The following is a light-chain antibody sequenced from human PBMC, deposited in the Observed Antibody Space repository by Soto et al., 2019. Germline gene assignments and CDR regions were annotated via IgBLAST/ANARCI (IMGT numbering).Light chain of an antibody. CDR2: GAS. J-gene: IGKJ4*01. CDR1: QAILTY. V-gene: IGKV1-39*01. Sequence: IHVTQSPSSLSAAVGDRVTITCRASQAILTYLNWLQQKAGKAPEVLIYGASGLRSGVPSRFTGSGSATDFTLTITSLQREDAGTDFCQQTFSPDVTFGGGTKV. CDR3: QQTFSPDVT.